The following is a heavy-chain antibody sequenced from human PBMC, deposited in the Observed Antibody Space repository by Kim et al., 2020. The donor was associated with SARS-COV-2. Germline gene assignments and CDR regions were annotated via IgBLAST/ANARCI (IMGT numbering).Heavy chain of an antibody. CDR3: ARVVGATHYYYYYYMDV. Sequence: SETLSLTCAVYGGSFSGYYWSWIRQPPGKGLEWIGEINHSGSTNYNPSLKSRVTISVDTSKNQFSLKLSSVTAADTAVYYCARVVGATHYYYYYYMDVWG. CDR1: GGSFSGYY. J-gene: IGHJ6*03. V-gene: IGHV4-34*01. CDR2: INHSGST. D-gene: IGHD1-26*01.